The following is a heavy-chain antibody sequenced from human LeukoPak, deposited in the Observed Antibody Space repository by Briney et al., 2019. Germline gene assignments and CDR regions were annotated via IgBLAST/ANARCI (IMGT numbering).Heavy chain of an antibody. CDR3: ARDYGDYGEQRQNWFDP. Sequence: ASVKVSCKASGYTFTSYYMHWVRQAPGQGLEWMGIINPSGGSTSYAQKFQGRVTMTRDTSTSTVYMELSSLRSEDTAVYYCARDYGDYGEQRQNWFDPWGQGTLVTVSS. CDR1: GYTFTSYY. D-gene: IGHD4-17*01. CDR2: INPSGGST. V-gene: IGHV1-46*01. J-gene: IGHJ5*02.